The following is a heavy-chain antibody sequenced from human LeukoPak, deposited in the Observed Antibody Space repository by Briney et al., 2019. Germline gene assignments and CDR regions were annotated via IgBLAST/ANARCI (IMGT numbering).Heavy chain of an antibody. V-gene: IGHV3-48*02. CDR3: ARDLHYAFDI. D-gene: IGHD3-10*01. CDR2: IYSSDTT. J-gene: IGHJ3*02. CDR1: GFTFSGYA. Sequence: GGSLRLSCAASGFTFSGYAMNWVRQAPGKGLEWVSHIYSSDTTYANSVKGRFTISRDNAKNSLYLQMNSLRDEDTAVYYCARDLHYAFDIWGQGTMVTASS.